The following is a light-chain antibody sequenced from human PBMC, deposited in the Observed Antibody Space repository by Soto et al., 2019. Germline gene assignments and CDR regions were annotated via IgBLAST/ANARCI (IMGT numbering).Light chain of an antibody. Sequence: DIQVPQSPSTQSAYVGDRVTITCRASQSISSWLAWYQQKPGKAPKLLIFDASNLETGVPSRLSGSRSGTEFTVSITSLQPDGFATYYCQQYSSYPSTFGQGKKVVV. CDR3: QQYSSYPST. V-gene: IGKV1-5*01. CDR1: QSISSW. CDR2: DAS. J-gene: IGKJ1*01.